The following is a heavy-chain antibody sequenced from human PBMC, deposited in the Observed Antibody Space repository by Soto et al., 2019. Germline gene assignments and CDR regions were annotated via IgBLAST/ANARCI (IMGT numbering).Heavy chain of an antibody. J-gene: IGHJ4*02. CDR3: ARVDSYAFRGGYYFDY. CDR1: GGSISSGGYS. D-gene: IGHD5-18*01. V-gene: IGHV4-30-2*01. CDR2: IYHDGRT. Sequence: SETLSLTCAVSGGSISSGGYSWSWIRQPPGKGLQWIGYIYHDGRTYYNPSLKSRVTISVDKSKNQFSLRLSSVTAADTAVYYCARVDSYAFRGGYYFDYWGQGTLVTVSS.